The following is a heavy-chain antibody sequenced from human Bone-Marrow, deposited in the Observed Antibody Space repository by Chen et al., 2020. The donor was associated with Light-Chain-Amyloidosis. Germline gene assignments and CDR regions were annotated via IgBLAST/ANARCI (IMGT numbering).Heavy chain of an antibody. CDR2: LSYDGNSK. J-gene: IGHJ4*02. CDR3: ARVSFERGGPARPPGDS. V-gene: IGHV3-30-3*01. D-gene: IGHD6-6*01. Sequence: QVQLVESGGGVAQPGRSLRLSCAASGFPFSNYGMHWVRQTPGKGLEWVAVLSYDGNSKYYADSVKGRFTISRDSSKNTLYLQMNSLRAEDTAVYYCARVSFERGGPARPPGDSWGQGTLVTVSS. CDR1: GFPFSNYG.